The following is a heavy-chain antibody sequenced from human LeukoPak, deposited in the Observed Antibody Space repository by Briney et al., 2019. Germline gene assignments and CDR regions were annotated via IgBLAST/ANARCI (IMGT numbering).Heavy chain of an antibody. D-gene: IGHD6-25*01. J-gene: IGHJ4*02. CDR2: IKQDGREI. Sequence: GGSLRLSCVASGFTLSDYWMSWVRQAPGKGLERVANIKQDGREIHYVDSVKGRFTISRDNAKNSLYLRMNSLRVEDTAVYYCVRSSRAAAESYFDYWGQGILVTVSS. CDR1: GFTLSDYW. V-gene: IGHV3-7*01. CDR3: VRSSRAAAESYFDY.